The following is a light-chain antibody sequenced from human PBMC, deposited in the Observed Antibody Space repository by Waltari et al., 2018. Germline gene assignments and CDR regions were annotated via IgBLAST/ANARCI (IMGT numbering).Light chain of an antibody. CDR1: QSIGSR. J-gene: IGKJ2*01. Sequence: EIVLTQSPDFQSVTPNEKVTITCRASQSIGSRLHWYQQTPDQPPKILIKYASQSFTGVPSRFSGSGSGTDFTLTINSLEAEDAATYYCHQSYTLPYTFGQGTKLEIK. CDR2: YAS. V-gene: IGKV6-21*01. CDR3: HQSYTLPYT.